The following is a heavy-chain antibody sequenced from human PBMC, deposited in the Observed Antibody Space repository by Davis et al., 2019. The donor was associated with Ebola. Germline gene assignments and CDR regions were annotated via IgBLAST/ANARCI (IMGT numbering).Heavy chain of an antibody. V-gene: IGHV4-59*01. CDR1: GGSISGYY. Sequence: PSETLSLTCNVSGGSISGYYWGWIRQSPGMGLEWIGYIYYSVNINYNPSLKSRVTISEDTSKNQFSLRLSSVTAADTGIYYCARLGGSHANIYYYGIDVWGQGTTVTVSS. D-gene: IGHD3-16*01. CDR2: IYYSVNI. J-gene: IGHJ6*02. CDR3: ARLGGSHANIYYYGIDV.